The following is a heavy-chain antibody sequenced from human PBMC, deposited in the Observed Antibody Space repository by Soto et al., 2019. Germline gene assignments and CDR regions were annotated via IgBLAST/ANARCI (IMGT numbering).Heavy chain of an antibody. CDR3: ARGRSGYCLPGLNYYYYYMDV. V-gene: IGHV3-66*01. J-gene: IGHJ6*03. D-gene: IGHD3-3*01. CDR1: GFTVSSNY. CDR2: IYSGGST. Sequence: EVQLVESGGGLVQPGGSLRLSCAASGFTVSSNYMSWVRQAPGKGLEWVSVIYSGGSTYYADSVKGRFTISRDNSKNTLYLQMNSLRAEDTAVYYCARGRSGYCLPGLNYYYYYMDVWGKGTTVTVSS.